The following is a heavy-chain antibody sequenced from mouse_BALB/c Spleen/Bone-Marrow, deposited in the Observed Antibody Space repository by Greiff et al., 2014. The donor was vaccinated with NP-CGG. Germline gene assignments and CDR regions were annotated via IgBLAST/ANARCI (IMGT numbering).Heavy chain of an antibody. Sequence: EVHLVESGGGLVKPGGSLKLSCAASGFTFSDYYMYWVRQTPEKRLEWVATISGGGSYTYYPDSVKGRFTISRDNAKNNLYLQLSSLKSEDTAMYYCARGPHDDDMDYWGQGTSVTVSS. J-gene: IGHJ4*01. D-gene: IGHD2-3*01. CDR1: GFTFSDYY. V-gene: IGHV5-4*02. CDR3: ARGPHDDDMDY. CDR2: ISGGGSYT.